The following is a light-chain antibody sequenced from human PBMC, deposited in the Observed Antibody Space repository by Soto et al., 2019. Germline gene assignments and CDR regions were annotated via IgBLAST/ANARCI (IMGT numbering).Light chain of an antibody. J-gene: IGKJ1*01. Sequence: EIVLTQSPGILSLSPGDGATLSCRASQSVSSNYLAWYQQNPGQAPRLLIYGTSTRASGIPDRFSGSGSGTDFTLTISRLEPEDFAVYFCQQYGGSPRTFGQGTQVDIK. CDR1: QSVSSNY. CDR2: GTS. V-gene: IGKV3-20*01. CDR3: QQYGGSPRT.